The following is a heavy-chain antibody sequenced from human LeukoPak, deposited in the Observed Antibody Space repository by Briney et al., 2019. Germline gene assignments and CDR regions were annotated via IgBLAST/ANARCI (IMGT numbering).Heavy chain of an antibody. V-gene: IGHV3-7*03. CDR3: ARGGRQGTGDY. CDR2: IKQDGSER. Sequence: PGGSLRLSCAASGFTFSSYEMNWVRQAPGKGLEWVANIKQDGSERNYVGSVKGRFTISRDNAKNSLYLQMNSLSAEDTAVYYCARGGRQGTGDYWGQGTLVTVSS. CDR1: GFTFSSYE. J-gene: IGHJ4*02. D-gene: IGHD1-14*01.